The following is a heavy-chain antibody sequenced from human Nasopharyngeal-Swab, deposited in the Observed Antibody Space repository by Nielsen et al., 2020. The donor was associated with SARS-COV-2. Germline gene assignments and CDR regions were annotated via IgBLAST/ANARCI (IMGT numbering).Heavy chain of an antibody. CDR3: ASLEGITVAGTLIDY. Sequence: SETLSLTCTVSGSPTSSSSYYWGWIRQPPGKGLEWIGSIYFSGSTYYNPSLKSRVTISVATSKNQFSLKLSSVTAADTAVYYCASLEGITVAGTLIDYWGQGTLVTVSS. CDR1: GSPTSSSSYY. D-gene: IGHD6-19*01. J-gene: IGHJ4*02. V-gene: IGHV4-39*01. CDR2: IYFSGST.